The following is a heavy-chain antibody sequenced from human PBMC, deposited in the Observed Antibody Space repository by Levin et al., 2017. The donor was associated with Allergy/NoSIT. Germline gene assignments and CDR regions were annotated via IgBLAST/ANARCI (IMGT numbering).Heavy chain of an antibody. J-gene: IGHJ4*02. Sequence: ASVKVSCKASRYIFSEYFIHWVRQAPGQGLEWMGWINPHSGDTKYAQEFQGRVTMTRDTSISTAYMELTRLTSDDTAVYYCARDLYNDDSVFGYWGQGTLVNVFS. V-gene: IGHV1-2*02. D-gene: IGHD3-22*01. CDR1: RYIFSEYF. CDR2: INPHSGDT. CDR3: ARDLYNDDSVFGY.